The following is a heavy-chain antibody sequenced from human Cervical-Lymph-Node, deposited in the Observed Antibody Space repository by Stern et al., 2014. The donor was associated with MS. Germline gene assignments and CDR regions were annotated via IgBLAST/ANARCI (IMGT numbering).Heavy chain of an antibody. J-gene: IGHJ3*02. CDR3: ARGVMVAATYAFDI. D-gene: IGHD2-15*01. Sequence: EVQLVESGGGLVQPGGSLRLSCATSGFTFSTYWMHWVRQAPGKGLVWVSRVHSDGSSTTYADSVKGRFTISRDNAKNTLYLQMNSLRAEDTAVYYCARGVMVAATYAFDIWGQGTMVTVSS. CDR1: GFTFSTYW. V-gene: IGHV3-74*01. CDR2: VHSDGSST.